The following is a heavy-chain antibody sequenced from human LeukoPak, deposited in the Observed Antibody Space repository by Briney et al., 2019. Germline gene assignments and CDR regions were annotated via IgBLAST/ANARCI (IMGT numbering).Heavy chain of an antibody. CDR1: GFTFSSYW. CDR3: AKEGDYPILTYDS. D-gene: IGHD4-17*01. Sequence: GGSLRPSCAASGFTFSSYWMNWLRQAPGKGLEWVANVKQDGSEKYYVDSVKGRFTISRDNAKNSLYLQMNSLRAEDTAVYYCAKEGDYPILTYDSWGQGALVTVSS. V-gene: IGHV3-7*01. CDR2: VKQDGSEK. J-gene: IGHJ5*01.